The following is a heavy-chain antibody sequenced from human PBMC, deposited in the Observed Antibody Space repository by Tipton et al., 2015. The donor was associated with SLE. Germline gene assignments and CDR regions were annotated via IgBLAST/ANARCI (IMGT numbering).Heavy chain of an antibody. CDR1: GYTFTGYY. Sequence: QVQLVQSGAEVKKPGASVKVSCKAPGYTFTGYYMHWVRQAPGQGLEWMGWTNPNSGGTNYAQKFQGRVTMTRDTSISTAYMELSSLRSEDTAVYYCASEGYSYGYSYFDYWGQGTLVTVSS. D-gene: IGHD5-18*01. J-gene: IGHJ4*02. CDR2: TNPNSGGT. CDR3: ASEGYSYGYSYFDY. V-gene: IGHV1-2*02.